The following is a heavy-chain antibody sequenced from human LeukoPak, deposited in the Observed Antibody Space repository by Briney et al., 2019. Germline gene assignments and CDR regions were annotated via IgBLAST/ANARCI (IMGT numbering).Heavy chain of an antibody. Sequence: SETLFLTCSVSGYSINSAYYWGWIRQPPGKGLEWIGSIYHGGSTYYNPSLTSRVTISVDTSKNQFSLKMTSVTAADTAVYYCARFQVSGNYFDFWGQGTLVTVSS. D-gene: IGHD6-19*01. J-gene: IGHJ4*02. CDR1: GYSINSAYY. CDR2: IYHGGST. V-gene: IGHV4-38-2*02. CDR3: ARFQVSGNYFDF.